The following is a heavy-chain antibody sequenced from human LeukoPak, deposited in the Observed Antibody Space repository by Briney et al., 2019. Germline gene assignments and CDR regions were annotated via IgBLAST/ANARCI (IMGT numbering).Heavy chain of an antibody. V-gene: IGHV3-33*06. Sequence: GRSLRLSCAASGFTFSSYGLHWVRQAPGKGLEWVAVIWYDGSNKYYADSVKGRFTISRDNSKNTLYLQMNSLRAEDTAVYYCAKPTGVYYGSSPDYWGQRTPVTVSS. CDR3: AKPTGVYYGSSPDY. CDR2: IWYDGSNK. CDR1: GFTFSSYG. J-gene: IGHJ4*02. D-gene: IGHD3-22*01.